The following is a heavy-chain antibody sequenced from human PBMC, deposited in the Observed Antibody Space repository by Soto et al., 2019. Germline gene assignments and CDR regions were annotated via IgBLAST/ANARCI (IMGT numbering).Heavy chain of an antibody. D-gene: IGHD2-15*01. CDR3: ARDTHSAGGWFDT. Sequence: QVQLVQSGAEVKKPGSSVKVSCKTSGGTSRSLSITWLRQAPGQGLEWMGGITPLFGIPNYPQTFQGRLTITADKSTRTAYLELTSLRSQDTAVYYCARDTHSAGGWFDTWGRGTLVSVSS. J-gene: IGHJ5*02. CDR2: ITPLFGIP. V-gene: IGHV1-69*17. CDR1: GGTSRSLS.